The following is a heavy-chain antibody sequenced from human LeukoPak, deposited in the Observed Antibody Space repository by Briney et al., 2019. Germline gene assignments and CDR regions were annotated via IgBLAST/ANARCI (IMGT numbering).Heavy chain of an antibody. CDR1: GGFISSSSYY. CDR2: IYYSGST. CDR3: AITVTTIVY. J-gene: IGHJ4*02. Sequence: SETLSLTCTVSGGFISSSSYYWGWIRQPPGKGLEWIGSIYYSGSTYYNPSLKSRVTISVDTSKNQFSLKLSSVTAADTAVYYCAITVTTIVYWGQGTLVTVSS. V-gene: IGHV4-39*01. D-gene: IGHD4-17*01.